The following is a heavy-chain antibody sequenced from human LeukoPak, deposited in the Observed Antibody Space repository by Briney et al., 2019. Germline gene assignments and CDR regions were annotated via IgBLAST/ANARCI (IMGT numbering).Heavy chain of an antibody. CDR2: ISAYNGNT. J-gene: IGHJ4*02. CDR3: ARDGSGSGHIHY. Sequence: ASVKVSCKASGYTFTSYGISWVRQAPGQGLEWMGWISAYNGNTNYAQKLQGRVTMTRDTSTSTVYMELSSLRSEDTAVYYCARDGSGSGHIHYWGQGTLVTVSS. D-gene: IGHD3-10*01. CDR1: GYTFTSYG. V-gene: IGHV1-18*01.